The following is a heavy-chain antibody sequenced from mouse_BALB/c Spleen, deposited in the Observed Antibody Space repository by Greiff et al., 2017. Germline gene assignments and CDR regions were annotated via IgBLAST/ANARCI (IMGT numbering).Heavy chain of an antibody. V-gene: IGHV1-20*02. Sequence: VQLKQSGPELVKPGASVKISCKASGYSFTGYFMNWVMQSHGKSLEWIGRINPYNGDTFYNQKFKGKATLTVDKSSSTAHMELRSLASEDSAVYYCARSYYGSSYSAMDYWGQGTSVTVSS. CDR2: INPYNGDT. CDR3: ARSYYGSSYSAMDY. CDR1: GYSFTGYF. J-gene: IGHJ4*01. D-gene: IGHD1-1*01.